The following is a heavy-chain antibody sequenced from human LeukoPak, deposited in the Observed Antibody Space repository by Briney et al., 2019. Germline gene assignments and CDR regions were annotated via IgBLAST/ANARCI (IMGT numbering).Heavy chain of an antibody. V-gene: IGHV3-23*01. CDR3: ARGFLGGTDQYFDS. Sequence: GGSLRLSCAASGFTFSTYAMNWVRQAPAKGLEWVSTIGGGGPTTDYADSVKDRFTISRDNSKNTLYLQMNSLRAEDTAVYFCARGFLGGTDQYFDSWGQGALVTVSS. J-gene: IGHJ4*02. CDR1: GFTFSTYA. CDR2: IGGGGPTT. D-gene: IGHD6-19*01.